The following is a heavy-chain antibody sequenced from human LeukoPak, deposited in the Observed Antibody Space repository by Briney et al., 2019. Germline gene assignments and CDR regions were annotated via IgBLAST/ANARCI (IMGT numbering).Heavy chain of an antibody. CDR2: IYYSGST. CDR1: GGSISSGDKY. D-gene: IGHD2-21*02. V-gene: IGHV4-30-4*01. Sequence: PSETPSLTCNVSGGSISSGDKYWSWIRQPPGKGLEWIGYIYYSGSTYYNPSLKSRLTISVDTSENQFSLHLTSVTAADTAVYFCARVTRWAGLDFWGQGTLVTVSS. CDR3: ARVTRWAGLDF. J-gene: IGHJ4*02.